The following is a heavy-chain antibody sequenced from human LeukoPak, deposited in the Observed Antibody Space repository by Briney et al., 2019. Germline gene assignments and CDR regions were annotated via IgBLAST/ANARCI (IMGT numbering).Heavy chain of an antibody. CDR2: IWYDGSNK. Sequence: GGSLRLSCAASGFTFSSYGMHWVRQAPGKGLEWVAVIWYDGSNKYYADSVKGRFTISRDNSKNTLYLQMNSLRAEDTAVYYCAREKVLWFGVKYYFDYWGQGTLVTVSS. V-gene: IGHV3-33*01. CDR3: AREKVLWFGVKYYFDY. J-gene: IGHJ4*02. CDR1: GFTFSSYG. D-gene: IGHD3-10*01.